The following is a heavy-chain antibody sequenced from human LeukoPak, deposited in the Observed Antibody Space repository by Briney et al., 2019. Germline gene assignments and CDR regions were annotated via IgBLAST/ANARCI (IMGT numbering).Heavy chain of an antibody. CDR1: GDSVFSNSS. CDR2: TYYRSKWYN. J-gene: IGHJ3*02. V-gene: IGHV6-1*01. Sequence: SQTLSLTCAISGDSVFSNSSWNWIRQSPSRGLEWLGRTYYRSKWYNDYGVSVKSRININPDTSKNHFSLQLSSVTHEDTAVYYCVRGGQGDGHSADEGFDIWGQGTMVTVS. CDR3: VRGGQGDGHSADEGFDI. D-gene: IGHD5-18*01.